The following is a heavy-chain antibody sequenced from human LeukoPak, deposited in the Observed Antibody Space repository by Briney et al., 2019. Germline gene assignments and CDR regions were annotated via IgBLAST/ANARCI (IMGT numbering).Heavy chain of an antibody. CDR3: ARVRYYLDY. Sequence: PGGSLRLSCAASGFTFSDHYMDWVRQAPGKGLEWVGRIRNKVNSYSTEYAASVKGRFTISRDDSKNSLHMQMNSLKTEDTAVYYCARVRYYLDYWGQGTLVTVSA. J-gene: IGHJ4*02. D-gene: IGHD3-9*01. CDR1: GFTFSDHY. V-gene: IGHV3-72*01. CDR2: IRNKVNSYST.